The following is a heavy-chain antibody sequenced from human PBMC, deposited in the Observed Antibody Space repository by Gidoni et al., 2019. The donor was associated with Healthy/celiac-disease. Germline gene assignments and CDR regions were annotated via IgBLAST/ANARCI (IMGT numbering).Heavy chain of an antibody. V-gene: IGHV4-30-4*01. CDR1: VGSLITRDYY. D-gene: IGHD3-10*01. CDR3: ADMVRGADAFDI. CDR2: IYYSGST. Sequence: QVQLQASGSGLVQPSQTPSLTCTVSVGSLITRDYYWRWIRQPPVKGLEWIGYIYYSGSTYYNPSLKSRVTISVDTSKNQFSLKLSSVTAADTAVYYCADMVRGADAFDIWGQGTMVTVSS. J-gene: IGHJ3*02.